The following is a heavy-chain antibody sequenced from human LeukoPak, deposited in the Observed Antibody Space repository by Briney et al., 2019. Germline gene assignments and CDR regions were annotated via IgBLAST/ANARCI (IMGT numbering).Heavy chain of an antibody. J-gene: IGHJ4*02. V-gene: IGHV1-18*04. Sequence: GASVKVSCKASGYTFTGYYMHWVRQAPGQGLEWMGWVSTYNGNTNYAQKFQGRVTLTTDTSTSTAYMELRSLRSDDTAVYYCARARGYRGAFDYWGQGTLVTVSS. D-gene: IGHD5-18*01. CDR1: GYTFTGYY. CDR2: VSTYNGNT. CDR3: ARARGYRGAFDY.